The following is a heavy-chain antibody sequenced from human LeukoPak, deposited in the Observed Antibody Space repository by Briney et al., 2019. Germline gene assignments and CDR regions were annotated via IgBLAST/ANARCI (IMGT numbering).Heavy chain of an antibody. J-gene: IGHJ4*02. V-gene: IGHV3-23*01. D-gene: IGHD6-13*01. Sequence: GGSLRLSCAVSGFTFSSYAMSCVRGAPEKGLECVSAISGSGNSTYYEDSVKGRFTISRDNSKNPLYMQMNSLRAEDTAVYYCAKEFSHSSSWYVDNWGQGTLVTVSS. CDR3: AKEFSHSSSWYVDN. CDR2: ISGSGNST. CDR1: GFTFSSYA.